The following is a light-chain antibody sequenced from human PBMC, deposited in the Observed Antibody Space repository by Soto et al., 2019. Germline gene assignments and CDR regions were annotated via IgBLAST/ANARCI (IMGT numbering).Light chain of an antibody. CDR3: MQSLETSYT. V-gene: IGKV2-28*01. J-gene: IGKJ2*01. Sequence: DIVLTQSPLSLPVTPGEAASNSCRSSQSLLDSNGYNYLDWYVQKPGQSPQLLIYMRSNRSSGVPDRFSGSGSGTDFTLKISRVEAEDVGVYYCMQSLETSYTFGQGTKLEIK. CDR2: MRS. CDR1: QSLLDSNGYNY.